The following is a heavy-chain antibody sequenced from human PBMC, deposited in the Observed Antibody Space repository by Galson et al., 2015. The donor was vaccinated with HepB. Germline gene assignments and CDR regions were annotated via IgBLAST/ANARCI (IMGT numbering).Heavy chain of an antibody. CDR1: GFTFSSYA. Sequence: SLRLSCAASGFTFSSYAMSWVRQAPGKGLEWVSAISGSGGSAYYADSVKGRFTISRDNSKNTLYLQMNSLRAEDTAVYYCAKVDGDGYNYYFDYWGQGTLVTVSS. D-gene: IGHD5-24*01. J-gene: IGHJ4*02. CDR3: AKVDGDGYNYYFDY. V-gene: IGHV3-23*01. CDR2: ISGSGGSA.